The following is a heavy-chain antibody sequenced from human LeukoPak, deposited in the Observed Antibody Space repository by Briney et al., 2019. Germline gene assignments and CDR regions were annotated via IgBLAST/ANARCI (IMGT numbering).Heavy chain of an antibody. CDR2: IYNSGSA. J-gene: IGHJ4*02. V-gene: IGHV4-59*01. CDR1: GGSISTYY. CDR3: ARHGSGWSFDY. Sequence: SETLSLTCKVSGGSISTYYWSWFRQPPGKGLEWIGYIYNSGSATYNPSLKSRVTISVGTSKNQFSLKLTSVSTTDTAVYYCARHGSGWSFDYWGQGVLVTVSS. D-gene: IGHD6-19*01.